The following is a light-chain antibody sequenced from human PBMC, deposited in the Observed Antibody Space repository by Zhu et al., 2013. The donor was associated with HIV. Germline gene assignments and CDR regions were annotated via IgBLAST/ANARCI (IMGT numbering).Light chain of an antibody. CDR3: QQYYSTPHT. CDR2: AAS. CDR1: QSVSSY. Sequence: EIVLTQSPATLSLSPGERATLSCRASQSVSSYLAWYQKHPGQAPRLLIYAASARASGIPARFSGSGSGTDFTLTISSLQAEDVAVYYCQQYYSTPHTFGQGTKLGIK. V-gene: IGKV3-11*01. J-gene: IGKJ2*01.